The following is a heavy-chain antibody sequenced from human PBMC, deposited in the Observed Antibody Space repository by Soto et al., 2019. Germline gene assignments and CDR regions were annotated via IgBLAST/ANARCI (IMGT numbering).Heavy chain of an antibody. V-gene: IGHV4-39*01. CDR3: ARQGRNTKIVILRHHATDC. Sequence: PSETLSLTCIVSSGSISTNSYLWGWIRQPPGKGLEWIGAILYSGDTYYSESLKSRVTMSVDTAKNQFSLKLNSVTAADTAVYYCARQGRNTKIVILRHHATDCWGQGTAGTAP. J-gene: IGHJ6*02. CDR2: ILYSGDT. D-gene: IGHD3-22*01. CDR1: SGSISTNSYL.